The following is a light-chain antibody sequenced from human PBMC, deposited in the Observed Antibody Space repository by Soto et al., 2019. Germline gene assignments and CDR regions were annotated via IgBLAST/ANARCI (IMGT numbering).Light chain of an antibody. CDR2: EDT. Sequence: QSALSQPASVSGSRGQSITISCTGNSSDVGNYNLVSWYQQYPGKAPKLMIFEDTKRPSGVSHRFSGSKSGNTASLTIAGLQPEDAADYYCCSYAGSSTMTFGGGTQLTVL. V-gene: IGLV2-23*01. CDR1: SSDVGNYNL. CDR3: CSYAGSSTMT. J-gene: IGLJ7*01.